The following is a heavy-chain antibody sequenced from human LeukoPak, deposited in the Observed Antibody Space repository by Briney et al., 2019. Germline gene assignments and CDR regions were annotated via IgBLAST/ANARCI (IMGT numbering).Heavy chain of an antibody. CDR3: ARVYYDSSGDSAFDI. D-gene: IGHD3-22*01. Sequence: SQTLSLTCTVSGGSISSGSYYWSWIRQPAGKGLEWIGRIYTSGSTNYNPSLKSRVTISVDTSKNQFSLKLSPVTAADTAVYYCARVYYDSSGDSAFDIWGQGTMVTVSS. J-gene: IGHJ3*02. CDR2: IYTSGST. V-gene: IGHV4-61*02. CDR1: GGSISSGSYY.